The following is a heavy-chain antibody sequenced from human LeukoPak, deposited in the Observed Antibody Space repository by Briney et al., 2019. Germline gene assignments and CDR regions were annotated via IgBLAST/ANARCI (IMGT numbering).Heavy chain of an antibody. D-gene: IGHD3-22*01. Sequence: GGSLRLSCAASGFTFTSYSMNWVRQAPGKGLEWVSSISSSSSYIYYADSVKGRFTISRDNAKNSLYLQMNSLRAEDTAVYYCARHVVAVGFDYWGQGTLVTVSS. CDR2: ISSSSSYI. CDR3: ARHVVAVGFDY. J-gene: IGHJ4*02. CDR1: GFTFTSYS. V-gene: IGHV3-21*01.